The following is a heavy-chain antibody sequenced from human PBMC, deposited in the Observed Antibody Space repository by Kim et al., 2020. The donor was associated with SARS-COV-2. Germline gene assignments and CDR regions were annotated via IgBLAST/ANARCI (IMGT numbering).Heavy chain of an antibody. CDR2: IA. D-gene: IGHD3-10*01. CDR3: TRDGVPNWFDP. V-gene: IGHV1-69*04. Sequence: IANYRPRVQGRVSMTADKSTNTAYMELTSLGLDDTAVYYCTRDGVPNWFDPWGQGTLVTVSS. J-gene: IGHJ5*02.